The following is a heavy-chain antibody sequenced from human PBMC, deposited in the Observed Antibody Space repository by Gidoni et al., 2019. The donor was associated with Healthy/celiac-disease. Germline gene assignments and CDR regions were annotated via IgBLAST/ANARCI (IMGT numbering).Heavy chain of an antibody. CDR2: ISYDGSNK. D-gene: IGHD6-19*01. V-gene: IGHV3-30*18. CDR1: GFTFSSYG. CDR3: AKDGYSSGWYPDY. Sequence: QVQLVESGGGVVQPGRSLRLSCAASGFTFSSYGMHWVRQAPGKGLEWVAVISYDGSNKYYADSVKGRFTISRDNSKNTLYLQMNSLRAEDTAVYYCAKDGYSSGWYPDYWGQGTLVTVSS. J-gene: IGHJ4*02.